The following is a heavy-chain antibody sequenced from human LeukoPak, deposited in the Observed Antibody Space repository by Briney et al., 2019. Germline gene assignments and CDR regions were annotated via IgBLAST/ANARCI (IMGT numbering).Heavy chain of an antibody. D-gene: IGHD5-18*01. CDR3: ARTEQLWLKVDD. CDR2: IYDRGNT. V-gene: IGHV4-59*01. CDR1: GDATSSYH. Sequence: SQTLSLTSTVSGDATSSYHGSWVPHPPRKGLGWIGYIYDRGNTNYNPSLKSRVTISVDTSKNQFFLKMRSVTAADTAVYYCARTEQLWLKVDDWGQGTLVTVSS. J-gene: IGHJ4*02.